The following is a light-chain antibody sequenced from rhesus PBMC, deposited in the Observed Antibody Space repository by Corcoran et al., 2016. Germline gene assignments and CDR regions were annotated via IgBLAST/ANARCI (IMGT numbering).Light chain of an antibody. CDR3: QQYSSRPT. CDR1: QDISRW. CDR2: KAS. V-gene: IGKV1-22*01. Sequence: DIQMTQSPSSLSASVGDTVTITCRASQDISRWLAWYQQKAGKAPKLLIYKASSLQSGVPSRFSGSGSGTDFTLTFSGLQSEDSATYYCQQYSSRPTFGGGTKVEIK. J-gene: IGKJ4*01.